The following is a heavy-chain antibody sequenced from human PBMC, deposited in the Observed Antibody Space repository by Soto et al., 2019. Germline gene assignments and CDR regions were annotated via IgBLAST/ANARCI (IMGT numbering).Heavy chain of an antibody. CDR1: GGSFSGYY. V-gene: IGHV4-34*01. J-gene: IGHJ4*02. CDR3: ARGRILPGLLYGSGSYYKTSLDY. CDR2: INHSGST. D-gene: IGHD3-10*01. Sequence: PSETLSLTCAVYGGSFSGYYWSWIRQPPGKGLEWIGEINHSGSTNYNPSLKSRVTISVDTSKNQFSLKLSSVTAADTAVYYCARGRILPGLLYGSGSYYKTSLDYWGQGTLVTVSS.